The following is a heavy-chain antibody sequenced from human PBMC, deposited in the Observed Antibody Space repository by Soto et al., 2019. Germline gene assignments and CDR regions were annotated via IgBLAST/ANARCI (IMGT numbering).Heavy chain of an antibody. J-gene: IGHJ5*02. D-gene: IGHD2-15*01. CDR3: ARGFIVVVVAATENWFDP. CDR2: IIPILGIA. Sequence: QVQLVQSGAEVKKPGSSVKVSCKASGGTFSSYTISWVRQAPGQGLEWMGRIIPILGIANYAQKFQGRVTITADKSTSTAYMELSSLRSEDTAVYYCARGFIVVVVAATENWFDPCGQGTLVTVSS. CDR1: GGTFSSYT. V-gene: IGHV1-69*02.